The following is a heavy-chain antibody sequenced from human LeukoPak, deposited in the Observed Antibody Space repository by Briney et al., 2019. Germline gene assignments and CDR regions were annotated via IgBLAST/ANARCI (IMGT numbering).Heavy chain of an antibody. D-gene: IGHD3-22*01. Sequence: SCAASGFTFSSYSMNWVRQAPGKGLEWVSYISSSSSCIYYADSVKGRFTISRDNAKNSLYLQMNSLRAEDTAVYYCARDRTTNYYDSSGYWDWGQGTLVTVSS. J-gene: IGHJ4*02. V-gene: IGHV3-21*01. CDR1: GFTFSSYS. CDR2: ISSSSSCI. CDR3: ARDRTTNYYDSSGYWD.